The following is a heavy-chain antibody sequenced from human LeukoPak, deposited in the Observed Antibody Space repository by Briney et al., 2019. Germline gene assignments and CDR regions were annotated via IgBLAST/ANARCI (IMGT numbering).Heavy chain of an antibody. CDR1: GFTFSSYS. Sequence: GGSLRLSCAASGFTFSSYSMNWVRQAPGKGLEWVSSISSSSYIYYADSVKGRFTISRDNAKNSLYLQMNSLRAEDTAVYYCARDPNLNLPWLPYQYFDYWGQGTLVTVSS. CDR3: ARDPNLNLPWLPYQYFDY. CDR2: ISSSSYI. D-gene: IGHD3-3*01. J-gene: IGHJ4*02. V-gene: IGHV3-21*01.